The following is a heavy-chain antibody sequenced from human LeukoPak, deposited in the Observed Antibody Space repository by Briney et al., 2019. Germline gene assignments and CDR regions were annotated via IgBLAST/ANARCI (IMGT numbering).Heavy chain of an antibody. Sequence: SVKVSCKASGGTFSSYAISWVRQAPGQGLEWMGGIIPIFGTANYAQKFQGRVTITTDESTSTAYMELSSLRSEDTAVYYCARDRVIVGGTATYNFDHWGQGTLVTVSS. CDR1: GGTFSSYA. V-gene: IGHV1-69*05. CDR2: IIPIFGTA. J-gene: IGHJ4*02. D-gene: IGHD1-14*01. CDR3: ARDRVIVGGTATYNFDH.